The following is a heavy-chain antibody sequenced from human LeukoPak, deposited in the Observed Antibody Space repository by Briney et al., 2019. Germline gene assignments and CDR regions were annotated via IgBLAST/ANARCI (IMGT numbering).Heavy chain of an antibody. Sequence: GGSLRLSCAASGFTFSSYSMNWVRQAPGKGLEWVSSISSSSNYIYYADSVKGRFTISRDNAKNSLYLQMNSLRAEDTAVYYCARDSGWEQGGFDYWGQGTLVTVSS. CDR1: GFTFSSYS. V-gene: IGHV3-21*01. J-gene: IGHJ4*02. CDR2: ISSSSNYI. CDR3: ARDSGWEQGGFDY. D-gene: IGHD1-26*01.